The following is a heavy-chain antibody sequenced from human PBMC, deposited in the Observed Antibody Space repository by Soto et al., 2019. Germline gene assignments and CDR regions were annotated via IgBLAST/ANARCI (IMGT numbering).Heavy chain of an antibody. CDR1: GGTFSSYA. CDR2: IIPIFGTA. CDR3: ARGDYDSSGYYQRLDF. V-gene: IGHV1-69*13. D-gene: IGHD3-22*01. Sequence: SVKVSCKASGGTFSSYAISWVRQAPGQGLEWLGGIIPIFGTANYAQKFQGRVTITADESTSTAYMEFSSLRSVDTAVSYCARGDYDSSGYYQRLDFWGQGTLVTVSS. J-gene: IGHJ4*02.